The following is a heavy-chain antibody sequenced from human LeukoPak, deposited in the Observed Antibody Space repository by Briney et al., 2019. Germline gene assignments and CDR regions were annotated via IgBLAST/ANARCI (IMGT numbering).Heavy chain of an antibody. Sequence: GGSLRLSCAASGFTFSSYSMNWVRPAPGKGPEWVSSISSSSSYIYYADSVKGRFPISRDKAKNSLYLQMNSLRAEDTAIYYCAREGMVATFDYWGQGTLVTVSS. D-gene: IGHD5-12*01. J-gene: IGHJ4*02. V-gene: IGHV3-21*01. CDR2: ISSSSSYI. CDR3: AREGMVATFDY. CDR1: GFTFSSYS.